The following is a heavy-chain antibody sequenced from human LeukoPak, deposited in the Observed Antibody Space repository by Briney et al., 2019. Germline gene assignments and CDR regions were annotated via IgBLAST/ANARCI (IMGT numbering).Heavy chain of an antibody. CDR2: ISGSGGST. CDR1: GFTFSSYA. J-gene: IGHJ4*02. Sequence: GASLRLSCAASGFTFSSYAMSWVRQAPGKGLEWVSAISGSGGSTYYADSVKGRFTISRDNSKNTLYLQVNSLRAEDTAVYYCAKDKGSGYPYYFDYWGQGTLVTVSS. D-gene: IGHD3-22*01. CDR3: AKDKGSGYPYYFDY. V-gene: IGHV3-23*01.